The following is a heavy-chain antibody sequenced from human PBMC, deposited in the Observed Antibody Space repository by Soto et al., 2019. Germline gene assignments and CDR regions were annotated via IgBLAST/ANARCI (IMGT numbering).Heavy chain of an antibody. CDR2: IHGEGAGS. V-gene: IGHV3-23*01. CDR1: GFTFRNYA. J-gene: IGHJ5*02. D-gene: IGHD2-8*01. Sequence: EVELLESGGGLVQPGGSVRLSCAASGFTFRNYAMSWVRQAPGKGLEWVSSIHGEGAGSFYADAVKGRVTVSRDDSKQTLYLQMRSLRVDDTAVYYCVKDGVAPNGNWDWFDPWGQGTLVTVAS. CDR3: VKDGVAPNGNWDWFDP.